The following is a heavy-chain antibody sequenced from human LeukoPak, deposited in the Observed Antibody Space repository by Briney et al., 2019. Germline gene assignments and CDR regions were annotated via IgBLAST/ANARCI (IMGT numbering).Heavy chain of an antibody. D-gene: IGHD4-23*01. V-gene: IGHV6-1*01. Sequence: PSQTLSLTCAISGDSVSSNSAAWNWIRQSPSRGLEWLGRTYYRSKWYNDYAVSVKSRITINPDTSKNQFSLQLNSVTPEDTAVYYCARVLYSTVVTPEDAFDIWGQGTMVTVSS. J-gene: IGHJ3*02. CDR1: GDSVSSNSAA. CDR2: TYYRSKWYN. CDR3: ARVLYSTVVTPEDAFDI.